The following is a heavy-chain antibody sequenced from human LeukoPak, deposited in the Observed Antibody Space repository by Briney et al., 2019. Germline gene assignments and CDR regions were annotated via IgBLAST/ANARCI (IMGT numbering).Heavy chain of an antibody. Sequence: SETLSLTCTVSGGSISSSSYYWGWIRQPPGKGLEWIGSIYYSGSTYYNPSLKSRVTISVDTSKNQFSLKLSSVTAADTAVYYCARGLNRLYSSSWSGWANDYWGQGTLVTVSS. D-gene: IGHD6-13*01. V-gene: IGHV4-39*01. CDR1: GGSISSSSYY. CDR2: IYYSGST. J-gene: IGHJ4*02. CDR3: ARGLNRLYSSSWSGWANDY.